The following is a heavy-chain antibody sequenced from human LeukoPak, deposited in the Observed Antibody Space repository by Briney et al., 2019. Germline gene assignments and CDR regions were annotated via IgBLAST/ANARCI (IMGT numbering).Heavy chain of an antibody. D-gene: IGHD3-16*02. CDR3: ARAFQPLGGLSFPDS. CDR2: INTNTGEP. J-gene: IGHJ5*01. V-gene: IGHV7-4-1*02. Sequence: ASVKVSCKASGNTFTNYAMNWVRQAPGQGLEWMGWINTNTGEPTYAQGFTRRFVFSLDTSVSTAYLQISSLKAEDTAVYYCARAFQPLGGLSFPDSWGQGTLVTVSS. CDR1: GNTFTNYA.